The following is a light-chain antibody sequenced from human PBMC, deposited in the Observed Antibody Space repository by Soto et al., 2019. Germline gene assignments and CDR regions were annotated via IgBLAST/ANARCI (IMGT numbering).Light chain of an antibody. CDR3: KQYENLPT. V-gene: IGKV1-33*01. Sequence: DIQMTQSPSTLSASVGDRVTITCQASQNINTYLNWYQQKPGRDPKLLIYDASNLEAGVPSRFRGSGSGTDFTLTISRLQPEDIATYYCKQYENLPTFGNGKRLEIK. CDR2: DAS. CDR1: QNINTY. J-gene: IGKJ5*01.